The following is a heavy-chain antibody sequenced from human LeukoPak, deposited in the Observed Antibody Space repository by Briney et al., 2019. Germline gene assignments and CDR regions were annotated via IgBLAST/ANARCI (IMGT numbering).Heavy chain of an antibody. CDR1: GFTFSSYA. CDR3: ARVQVTIAAAGTPYWFDP. V-gene: IGHV3-30-3*01. CDR2: ISYDGSNK. D-gene: IGHD6-13*01. J-gene: IGHJ5*02. Sequence: GGSLRLSCAASGFTFSSYAMHWVRQAPGKGLEWVAVISYDGSNKYYADSVKGRFTISRDNSKNTLYLQMNSLRAEDTAVYYCARVQVTIAAAGTPYWFDPWGQGTLVTVSS.